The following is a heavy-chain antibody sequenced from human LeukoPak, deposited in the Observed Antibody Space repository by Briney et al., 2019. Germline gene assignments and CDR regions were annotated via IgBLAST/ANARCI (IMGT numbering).Heavy chain of an antibody. CDR1: GFILSNYW. Sequence: GGSLRLSCAASGFILSNYWMSWVRQAPGKGLEWVSTISGGGGSTYYADSVKGRFTISRDNSKNTLYLQMNSLRAEDSAVYYCAKGVYSSGYYYYFDYWGQGTLVTVSS. CDR2: ISGGGGST. J-gene: IGHJ4*02. V-gene: IGHV3-23*01. CDR3: AKGVYSSGYYYYFDY. D-gene: IGHD3-22*01.